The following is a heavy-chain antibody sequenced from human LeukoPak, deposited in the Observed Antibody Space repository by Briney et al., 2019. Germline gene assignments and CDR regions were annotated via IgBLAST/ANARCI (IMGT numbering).Heavy chain of an antibody. J-gene: IGHJ4*02. D-gene: IGHD3-9*01. CDR2: ISSSSSTI. CDR1: GFTFSSYS. CDR3: ARDSYDILTGYTPPDY. Sequence: GGSLTLSCAASGFTFSSYSMNWVRQAPGKGLEWVSYISSSSSTIYYADSVKGRFTISRDNAKNSLYLQMNSLRAEDTAVYYCARDSYDILTGYTPPDYWGQGTLVTVSS. V-gene: IGHV3-48*04.